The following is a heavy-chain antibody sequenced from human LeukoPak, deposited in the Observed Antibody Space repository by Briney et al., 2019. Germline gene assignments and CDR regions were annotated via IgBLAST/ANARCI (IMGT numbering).Heavy chain of an antibody. J-gene: IGHJ4*02. Sequence: GGSLRLSCAASGFTFSSYGMHWVRQAPGKGLEWVAVISYDGSNKYYADSVKGRFTISRDNSKNTLYLQMNSLRAEDTAVYYCAKSGYGDYVNFDYWGQGTLVTVSS. CDR1: GFTFSSYG. D-gene: IGHD4-17*01. CDR2: ISYDGSNK. V-gene: IGHV3-30*18. CDR3: AKSGYGDYVNFDY.